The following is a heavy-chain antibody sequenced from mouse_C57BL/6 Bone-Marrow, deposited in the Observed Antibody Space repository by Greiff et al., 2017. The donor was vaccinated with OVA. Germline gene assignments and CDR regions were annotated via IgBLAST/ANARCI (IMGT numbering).Heavy chain of an antibody. CDR1: GYTFTDYA. CDR3: ARPSLLLRYYFDY. Sequence: VKLVESGPELVRPGVSVKISCKGSGYTFTDYAMHWVKQSHAKSLEWIGVIRTYYGDASYNQKFKDKATMTVDKSSSTAYMELARLTSEDSAVYYCARPSLLLRYYFDYWGQGTTLTVSS. V-gene: IGHV1-67*01. D-gene: IGHD1-1*01. CDR2: IRTYYGDA. J-gene: IGHJ2*01.